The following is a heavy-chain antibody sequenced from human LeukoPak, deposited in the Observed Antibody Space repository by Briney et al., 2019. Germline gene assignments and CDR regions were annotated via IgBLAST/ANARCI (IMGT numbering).Heavy chain of an antibody. V-gene: IGHV3-23*01. Sequence: GGSLRLSCAASGFTFSSYAMSWVRQAPGKGLEWVSSISGSNDNTYYADSVKDRFTISRDNSKNTLYLQMNSLRAEDTAVYYCARSRGYCSGGSCYPFDYWGQGTLVTVSS. CDR3: ARSRGYCSGGSCYPFDY. D-gene: IGHD2-15*01. CDR2: ISGSNDNT. J-gene: IGHJ4*02. CDR1: GFTFSSYA.